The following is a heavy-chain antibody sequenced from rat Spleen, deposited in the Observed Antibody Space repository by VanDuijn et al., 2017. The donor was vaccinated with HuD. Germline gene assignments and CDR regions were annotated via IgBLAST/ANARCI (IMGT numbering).Heavy chain of an antibody. CDR2: FSYDGFTT. D-gene: IGHD4-3*01. CDR1: GFTFSDYN. J-gene: IGHJ3*01. CDR3: VRQDTSGYSNWFAY. Sequence: EVQLVESGGGLVQPGRSMKLSCAASGFTFSDYNMAWVRQAPKKGLEWVATFSYDGFTTYYRDHVRGRFTISCDDAKTTLYLQMDSLRSEDPATYYCVRQDTSGYSNWFAYWGQGTLVTVSS. V-gene: IGHV5-7*01.